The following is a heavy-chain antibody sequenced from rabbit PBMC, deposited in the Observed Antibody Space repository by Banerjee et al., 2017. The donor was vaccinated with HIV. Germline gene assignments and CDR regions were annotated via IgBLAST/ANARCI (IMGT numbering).Heavy chain of an antibody. CDR2: IYAGSSGST. V-gene: IGHV1S40*01. Sequence: QSLEESGGDLVKPGASLTLTCTASGFTLSSYWMCWVRQAPGKGLEWIACIYAGSSGSTYYASWAKGRFTITKTSSTTVTLQMTSLTAADTATYFCARDLAGVTGWNFGLWGPGTLVTVS. J-gene: IGHJ4*01. CDR3: ARDLAGVTGWNFGL. D-gene: IGHD4-1*01. CDR1: GFTLSSYW.